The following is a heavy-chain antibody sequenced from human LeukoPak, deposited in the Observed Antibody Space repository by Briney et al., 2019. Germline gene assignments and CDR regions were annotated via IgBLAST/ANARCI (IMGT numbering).Heavy chain of an antibody. CDR3: ARHSSSWYYFDY. D-gene: IGHD6-13*01. V-gene: IGHV5-51*01. CDR1: GYXFNTYW. J-gene: IGHJ4*02. Sequence: GESLKISCNGSGYXFNTYWISWVRQMPGKGLEWMGIIYPGDSDTKYSPSFQGQVTISADNSISTAYLQWSSLEASDTAMYYCARHSSSWYYFDYWGQGTLVTVSS. CDR2: IYPGDSDT.